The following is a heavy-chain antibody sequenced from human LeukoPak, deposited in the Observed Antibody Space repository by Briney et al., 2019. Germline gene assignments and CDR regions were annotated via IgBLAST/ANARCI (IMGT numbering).Heavy chain of an antibody. Sequence: ASVKVPCKASGYNFTSYGISWVRQAPGQGLEWMGWISAYNGNTNYAQKLQGRVTMTTDTSTSTAYMELRSLRSDDTAVYYCARYECSGGSCYPNWFDPWGQGTLVTVSS. CDR1: GYNFTSYG. J-gene: IGHJ5*02. CDR3: ARYECSGGSCYPNWFDP. V-gene: IGHV1-18*01. CDR2: ISAYNGNT. D-gene: IGHD2-15*01.